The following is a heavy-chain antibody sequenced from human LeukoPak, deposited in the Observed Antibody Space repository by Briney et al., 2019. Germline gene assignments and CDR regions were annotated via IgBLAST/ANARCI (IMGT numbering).Heavy chain of an antibody. CDR3: ATVIVGATRDMYYYYYMDV. J-gene: IGHJ6*03. V-gene: IGHV4-59*12. CDR2: ISYSGST. D-gene: IGHD1-26*01. CDR1: GGSISSYY. Sequence: SETLSLTCSVSGGSISSYYWSWIRQPPGKGLEWIGYISYSGSTNYNPSLKSRVTMSVDTSKNQFSLKLSSVTAADTAVYYCATVIVGATRDMYYYYYMDVWGKGTTVTVSS.